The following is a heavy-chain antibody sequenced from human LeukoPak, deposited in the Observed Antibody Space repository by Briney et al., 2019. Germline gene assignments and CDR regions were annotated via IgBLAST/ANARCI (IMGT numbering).Heavy chain of an antibody. V-gene: IGHV4-34*01. CDR2: IYYSGST. CDR3: ARDSPDCSSITCYKDWFDP. Sequence: SETLSLTCAVYGGSFSGYYWSWIRQPPGKGLEWIGSIYYSGSTYYNPSLKSRVTISVDTSKNQFSLKLSSVTAADTAVYYCARDSPDCSSITCYKDWFDPWGQGTLVTVSS. J-gene: IGHJ5*02. CDR1: GGSFSGYY. D-gene: IGHD2-2*02.